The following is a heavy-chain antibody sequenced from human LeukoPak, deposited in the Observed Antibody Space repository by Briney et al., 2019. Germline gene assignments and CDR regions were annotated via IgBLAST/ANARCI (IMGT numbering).Heavy chain of an antibody. Sequence: KPGGSLRPSCAASGFTFSNAWMTWVRQAPGKGLEWVGHIKSKTDGGTTDYAAPVKGRFTISRDDSKNTLYLQMNSLKTEDTAVYYCSTVLHSGSSTADYWGQGTLVTVSS. V-gene: IGHV3-15*01. CDR1: GFTFSNAW. D-gene: IGHD1-26*01. J-gene: IGHJ4*02. CDR2: IKSKTDGGTT. CDR3: STVLHSGSSTADY.